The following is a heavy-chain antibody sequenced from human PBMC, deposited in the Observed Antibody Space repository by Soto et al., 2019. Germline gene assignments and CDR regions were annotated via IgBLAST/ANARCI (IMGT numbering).Heavy chain of an antibody. CDR2: VYWDDEK. CDR3: AQRQAGYNRGWHEGYFDY. D-gene: IGHD6-19*01. V-gene: IGHV2-5*02. CDR1: WFSLPTSGVG. Sequence: QITLKESGPTLVKPTETITLTCTFSWFSLPTSGVGVGWIRHPPVKALVWLAVVYWDDEKRYSPSLRSRLTITTDASKYQVDLTLTNMDTVDTATYYCAQRQAGYNRGWHEGYFDYWGQRTLVAAS. J-gene: IGHJ4*02.